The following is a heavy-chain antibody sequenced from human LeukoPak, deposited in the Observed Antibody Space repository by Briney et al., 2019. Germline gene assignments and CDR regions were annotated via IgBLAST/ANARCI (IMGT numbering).Heavy chain of an antibody. J-gene: IGHJ4*02. V-gene: IGHV4-34*01. D-gene: IGHD3-16*02. Sequence: SETLSLTCAVYGGSFSGYYWSWIRQPPGKGLEWIGEINHSGSTNYNPSLKSRVTISVDTSKNQSSLKLSSVTAADTAVYYCARDGAYYDYVWGSYRPNYFDYWGQGTLVTVSS. CDR1: GGSFSGYY. CDR2: INHSGST. CDR3: ARDGAYYDYVWGSYRPNYFDY.